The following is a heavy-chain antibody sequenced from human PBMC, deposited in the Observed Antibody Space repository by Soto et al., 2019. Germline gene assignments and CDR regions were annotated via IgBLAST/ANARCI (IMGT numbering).Heavy chain of an antibody. CDR3: ARGRVRGVKGGRYFGS. V-gene: IGHV1-69*06. Sequence: SVKVSCKTSGGTLSNSAINWVRQAPGQGLEWMGSFTPIFGSAFYAQNFQDRVTITADKSTGTAYIELSSLTSEDTAMYFCARGRVRGVKGGRYFGSWGQGTLVTVSS. J-gene: IGHJ4*02. CDR2: FTPIFGSA. D-gene: IGHD3-10*01. CDR1: GGTLSNSA.